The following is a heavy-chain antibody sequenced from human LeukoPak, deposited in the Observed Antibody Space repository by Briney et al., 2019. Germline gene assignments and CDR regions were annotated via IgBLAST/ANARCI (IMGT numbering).Heavy chain of an antibody. CDR1: GFTFSSYW. V-gene: IGHV3-74*01. J-gene: IGHJ6*03. CDR2: INSDGSST. D-gene: IGHD3-3*01. CDR3: ARVGEWFYYYYYYMDV. Sequence: SGGSLRLSCAASGFTFSSYWMHWVRQAPGKWLVWVSRINSDGSSTSYADSVKGRFTISRDNAKNTLYLQMNSLRAEDTAVYYCARVGEWFYYYYYYMDVWGKGTTVTVSS.